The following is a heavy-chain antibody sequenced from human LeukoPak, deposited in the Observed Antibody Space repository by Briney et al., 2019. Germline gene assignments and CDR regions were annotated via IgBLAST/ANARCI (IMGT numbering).Heavy chain of an antibody. CDR1: GGSISRYY. Sequence: EPSETLSLTCTVSGGSISRYYWSWIRQTPGKGLEWIGYVYSGNTNYNPSLESRVTISVDTSKNQFSLKLTSVTAADTAVYYCASRGVVRGISYYFDYWGQGTLVTVSS. J-gene: IGHJ4*02. CDR2: VYSGNT. D-gene: IGHD3-10*02. CDR3: ASRGVVRGISYYFDY. V-gene: IGHV4-59*01.